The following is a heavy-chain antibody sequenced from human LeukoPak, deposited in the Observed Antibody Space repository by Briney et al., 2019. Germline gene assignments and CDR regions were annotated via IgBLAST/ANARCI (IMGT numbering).Heavy chain of an antibody. J-gene: IGHJ4*02. V-gene: IGHV3-30*04. CDR1: GFTFSNYA. Sequence: GRSLRLSCAASGFTFSNYAMNWVRQAPGKGLEWVADISYDGSNEFYADFVKGRFTISRDNSKNTLYLQMNRLRAEDTAVYYCARSTTVVTAFDYWGQATLVTVSS. CDR3: ARSTTVVTAFDY. CDR2: ISYDGSNE. D-gene: IGHD4-23*01.